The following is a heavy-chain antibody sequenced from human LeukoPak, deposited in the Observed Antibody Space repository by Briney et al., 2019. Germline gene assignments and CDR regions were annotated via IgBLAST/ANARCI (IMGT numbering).Heavy chain of an antibody. CDR1: GFTFSSYA. CDR2: ISYDGSNK. Sequence: HPGGSLRLSCAASGFTFSSYAMSWVCQAPGKGLEWVAVISYDGSNKYYADSVKGRFTISRDNSKNTLYLQMNSLRAEDTAVYYCARDPLRREAYYFDYWGQGTLVTVSS. J-gene: IGHJ4*02. D-gene: IGHD1-14*01. CDR3: ARDPLRREAYYFDY. V-gene: IGHV3-30-3*01.